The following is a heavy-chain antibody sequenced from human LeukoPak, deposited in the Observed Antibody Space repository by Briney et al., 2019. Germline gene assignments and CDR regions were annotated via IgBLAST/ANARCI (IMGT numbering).Heavy chain of an antibody. J-gene: IGHJ4*02. V-gene: IGHV3-7*04. CDR1: AFTFTSYW. CDR2: IKQDGSEK. Sequence: GGSLRLSCAASAFTFTSYWLSWVRQAPGKGLEWLANIKQDGSEKYYADSVKGRFTISRDNAKKSVYLQMDSLRAEDAAVYFCARDRPGGYFDYWGQGTLVTVSS. D-gene: IGHD3-16*01. CDR3: ARDRPGGYFDY.